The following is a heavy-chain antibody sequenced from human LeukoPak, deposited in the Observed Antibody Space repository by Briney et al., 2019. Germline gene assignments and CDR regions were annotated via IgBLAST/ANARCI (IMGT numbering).Heavy chain of an antibody. CDR1: GFTFNSYN. D-gene: IGHD3-22*01. Sequence: GGSLRLSCAASGFTFNSYNMNWVRQAPGKGLEWVSYISSDSSTIFYADSVKGRFTISRDNVKNSLFLQLNSLRDEDTAAYYCARGLVHDTSGYYSDYWGQGTLVTVSS. J-gene: IGHJ4*02. CDR2: ISSDSSTI. CDR3: ARGLVHDTSGYYSDY. V-gene: IGHV3-48*02.